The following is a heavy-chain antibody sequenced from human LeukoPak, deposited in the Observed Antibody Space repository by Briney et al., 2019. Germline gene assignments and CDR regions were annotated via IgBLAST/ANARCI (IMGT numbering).Heavy chain of an antibody. D-gene: IGHD2-2*01. V-gene: IGHV3-48*01. CDR2: ISSSSSTI. Sequence: PGGPLRLSCAASGFTFSSYSMNWVRQAPGQGLHYVSYISSSSSTIYYADSVKCRFTISRDNAKNSLYLQMNSLRAEDTAVYYCARGDIVVVPAAFLFDYWGQGTLVTVSS. CDR1: GFTFSSYS. CDR3: ARGDIVVVPAAFLFDY. J-gene: IGHJ4*02.